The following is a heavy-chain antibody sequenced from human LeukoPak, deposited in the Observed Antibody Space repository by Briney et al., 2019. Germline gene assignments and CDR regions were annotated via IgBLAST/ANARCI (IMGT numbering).Heavy chain of an antibody. J-gene: IGHJ4*02. CDR2: MYHGGST. CDR1: GYSISSGFY. CDR3: ARRGIAAAGIDY. D-gene: IGHD6-13*01. V-gene: IGHV4-38-2*02. Sequence: PSETLSLTCTVSGYSISSGFYWGWIRQPPGKGLEWIGSMYHGGSTYYNPSLKSRVTISVDTSKNQFSLKLSSVTAADTAVYYCARRGIAAAGIDYWGQGTLVTVSS.